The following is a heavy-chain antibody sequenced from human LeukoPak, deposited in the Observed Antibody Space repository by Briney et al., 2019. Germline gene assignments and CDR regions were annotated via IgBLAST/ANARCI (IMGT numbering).Heavy chain of an antibody. J-gene: IGHJ4*02. CDR2: IHYSGST. CDR3: ARANILTAPNY. D-gene: IGHD3-9*01. V-gene: IGHV4-31*03. CDR1: GGSISSDGYY. Sequence: SETLSLTCTVSGGSISSDGYYWSWIRQHPGKGLEWIGYIHYSGSTYYHPSLKSRVTISVDTSKTQFSLNSASVTAADTAVYYCARANILTAPNYWGQGTLVTVSS.